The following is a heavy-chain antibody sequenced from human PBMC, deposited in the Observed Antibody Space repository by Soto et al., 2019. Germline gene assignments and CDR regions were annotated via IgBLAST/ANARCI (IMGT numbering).Heavy chain of an antibody. D-gene: IGHD2-2*01. CDR3: ARFVYCSSTSCYYGAFDI. CDR2: IYYSGST. CDR1: GGSISSGSYY. V-gene: IGHV4-39*01. J-gene: IGHJ3*02. Sequence: QLQLQESGPGLVKPSETLSLTCTVSGGSISSGSYYWGWIRQPPGKGLEWIGSIYYSGSTYYNPSLKSRVTISVDTSKNQFSLKLSSVTAADTAVYYCARFVYCSSTSCYYGAFDIWGQGTMVTVSS.